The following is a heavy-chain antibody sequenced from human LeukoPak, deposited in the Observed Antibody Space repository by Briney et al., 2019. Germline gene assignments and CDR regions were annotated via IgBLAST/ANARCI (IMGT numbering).Heavy chain of an antibody. CDR1: GYSFTSYW. CDR2: IYPGDSDT. D-gene: IGHD3-3*01. CDR3: ARLSSPYYDFWSGYYDNTDHFDY. J-gene: IGHJ4*02. V-gene: IGHV5-51*01. Sequence: GESLKISCKGSGYSFTSYWIGWVRQMPGKGLEWMGTIYPGDSDTRYSPSFQGQVTISADKSISTAYLQWSSLKASDTAMYYCARLSSPYYDFWSGYYDNTDHFDYWGQGTLVTVSS.